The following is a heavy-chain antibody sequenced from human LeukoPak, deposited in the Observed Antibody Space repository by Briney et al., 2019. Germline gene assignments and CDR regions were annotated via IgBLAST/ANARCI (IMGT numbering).Heavy chain of an antibody. V-gene: IGHV4-31*03. J-gene: IGHJ4*02. CDR1: GGSISSGDYY. D-gene: IGHD1-26*01. CDR2: IYYSGST. Sequence: SETLSLTCTVSGGSISSGDYYWSWIRQHPGKGLEWIGYIYYSGSTYYNPSLQSRVTISVDTSKNQFSLKLSSVTAADTAVYYCARGALGATTFDYWGQGTLVTVSS. CDR3: ARGALGATTFDY.